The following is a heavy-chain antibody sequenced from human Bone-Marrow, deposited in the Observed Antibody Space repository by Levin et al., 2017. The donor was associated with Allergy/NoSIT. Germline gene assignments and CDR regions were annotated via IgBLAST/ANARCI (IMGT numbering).Heavy chain of an antibody. CDR2: IYHSGST. CDR3: ARRSGLATGEDWFDP. V-gene: IGHV4-4*02. D-gene: IGHD7-27*01. J-gene: IGHJ5*02. CDR1: DDSISSSNW. Sequence: SETLSLTCGVSDDSISSSNWWTWVRQPPGKGLEWIGEIYHSGSTNYNPSLKSRVTISVEKSKNQFSLKLSSVTAADTAVYYCARRSGLATGEDWFDPWGQGTLVTVSS.